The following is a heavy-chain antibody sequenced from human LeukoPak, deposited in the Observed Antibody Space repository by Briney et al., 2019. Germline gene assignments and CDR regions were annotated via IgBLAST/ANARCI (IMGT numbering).Heavy chain of an antibody. CDR1: GFTFSSYT. J-gene: IGHJ1*01. Sequence: PGGSLRLSCAASGFTFSSYTMSWVRQAPGRGLEWVAVISYDGSNKYYGDSVKGRLTISRDNSKNMLYLEMNSLRAEDTAVYYCAKGAPQAYCGGDCLEYFQHWGQGTLVTVSS. D-gene: IGHD2-21*02. V-gene: IGHV3-30*18. CDR3: AKGAPQAYCGGDCLEYFQH. CDR2: ISYDGSNK.